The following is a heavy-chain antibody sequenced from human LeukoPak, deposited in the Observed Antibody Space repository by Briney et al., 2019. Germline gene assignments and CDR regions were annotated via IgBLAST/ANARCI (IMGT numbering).Heavy chain of an antibody. CDR3: AKVVNSGNYYYFDY. V-gene: IGHV3-7*03. CDR1: GFTFSSYW. CDR2: IKQDGSEK. Sequence: GGSLRLSCAASGFTFSSYWMSWVRQAPGKGLEWVANIKQDGSEKYYVDSVKGRFTISRDNAKNSLYLQMNSLRAEDTAVYYCAKVVNSGNYYYFDYWGQGTLVTVSS. D-gene: IGHD3-22*01. J-gene: IGHJ4*02.